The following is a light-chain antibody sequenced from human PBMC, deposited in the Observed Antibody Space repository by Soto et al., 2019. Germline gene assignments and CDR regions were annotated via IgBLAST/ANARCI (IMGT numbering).Light chain of an antibody. Sequence: QSALTQPRSVSGSPGQSVTISCTGTSSDVGLYNYVSWYLQHPGKVPKLMIYDVTKRPSGVPDRFSGSKSGNTASLTISGLQAEDEADYYCCSYAGIYHLVFGGGTKVTVL. CDR1: SSDVGLYNY. V-gene: IGLV2-11*01. CDR2: DVT. CDR3: CSYAGIYHLV. J-gene: IGLJ2*01.